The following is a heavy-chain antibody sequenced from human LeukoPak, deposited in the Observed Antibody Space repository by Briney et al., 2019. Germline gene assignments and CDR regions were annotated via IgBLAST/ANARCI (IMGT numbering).Heavy chain of an antibody. CDR2: IEQDGSEK. CDR1: GFTFNRYW. D-gene: IGHD6-19*01. V-gene: IGHV3-7*04. Sequence: GGSLRLSCAASGFTFNRYWMSWVRQAPGKGLEWVANIEQDGSEKYYVDSVKGRFTISSDNARNSLYLQMNTLRADDTAVYYCARGRGWTYDSWGRGTLVTVSS. CDR3: ARGRGWTYDS. J-gene: IGHJ4*02.